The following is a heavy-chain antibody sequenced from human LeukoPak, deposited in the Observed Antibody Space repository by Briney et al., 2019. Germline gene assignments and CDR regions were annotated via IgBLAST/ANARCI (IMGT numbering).Heavy chain of an antibody. CDR1: GGTFSSYA. J-gene: IGHJ4*02. D-gene: IGHD5-24*01. Sequence: ASVKVSCKASGGTFSSYAISWVRQAPGQGLEWMGRIIPIFGTANYAQKFQGRVTITTDESTSTAYMELSSLRSEDTAVYYCARGRWLQHGCFDYWGQGTLVTVSS. CDR2: IIPIFGTA. CDR3: ARGRWLQHGCFDY. V-gene: IGHV1-69*05.